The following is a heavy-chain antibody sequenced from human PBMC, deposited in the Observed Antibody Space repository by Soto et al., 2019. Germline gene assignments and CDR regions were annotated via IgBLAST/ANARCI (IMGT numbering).Heavy chain of an antibody. CDR3: ASDIPGGFRDAFDI. CDR1: GYTFTSYD. CDR2: MNPNSGNT. D-gene: IGHD1-1*01. J-gene: IGHJ3*02. V-gene: IGHV1-8*01. Sequence: ASVKVSCKASGYTFTSYDINWVRQATGQGLEWMGWMNPNSGNTGYAQKFQGRVTMTRNTSISTAYMELSSLRSEDTAVYYCASDIPGGFRDAFDIWGQGTMVTVSS.